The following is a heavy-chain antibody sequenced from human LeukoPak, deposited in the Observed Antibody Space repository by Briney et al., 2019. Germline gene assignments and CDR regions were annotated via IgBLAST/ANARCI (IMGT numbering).Heavy chain of an antibody. J-gene: IGHJ6*03. CDR1: GFTFVNYG. V-gene: IGHV3-11*01. CDR3: TRDVRLRHKYYYMDV. D-gene: IGHD4-17*01. Sequence: PGGSLRLSCTASGFTFVNYGMSWVRQAPGKGLEWISYITNSGSTTFYADSVKGRFSISRDNANNSLFLQMNSLRAEDTAVYYCTRDVRLRHKYYYMDVWGKGTTVTVSS. CDR2: ITNSGSTT.